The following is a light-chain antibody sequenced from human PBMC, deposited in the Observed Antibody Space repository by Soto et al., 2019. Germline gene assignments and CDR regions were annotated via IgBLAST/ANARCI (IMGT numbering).Light chain of an antibody. CDR1: QSVTSN. Sequence: EIVLTQSPGTLSLSSGERATLSCRASQSVTSNSLAWYQQKPGQAPRLLIYDASNRATGIPARFSGSGSGTDFTLTISSLEPEDFAVYYCQQRSNWPPVTFGQGTRLEIK. V-gene: IGKV3-11*01. J-gene: IGKJ5*01. CDR3: QQRSNWPPVT. CDR2: DAS.